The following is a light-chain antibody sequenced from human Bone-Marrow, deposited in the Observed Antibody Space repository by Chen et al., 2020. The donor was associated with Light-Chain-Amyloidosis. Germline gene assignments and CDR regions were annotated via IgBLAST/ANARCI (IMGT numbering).Light chain of an antibody. V-gene: IGKV1-39*01. CDR2: STS. CDR1: QTISIY. J-gene: IGKJ3*01. CDR3: QQSYTTPFT. Sequence: DIQLTQTPSPLSAYVGDRVTITCRASQTISIYVNWYQQKPGIAPKLLIFSTSTLQSGVPSRFSGRGSGTDFTLTINSLQPEDFASYYCQQSYTTPFTFGPGT.